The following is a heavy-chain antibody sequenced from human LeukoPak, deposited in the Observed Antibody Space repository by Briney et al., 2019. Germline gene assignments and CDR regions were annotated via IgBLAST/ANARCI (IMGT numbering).Heavy chain of an antibody. J-gene: IGHJ4*02. CDR3: AKQVDYGSGSRLTN. V-gene: IGHV3-30*18. CDR2: ISYDGSNK. Sequence: TGGSLRLSCAASGFTFSSYGMHWVRQAPGKGLEWVAVISYDGSNKYYADSVKGRFTISRDNSKNTLYLQMNSLRAEDTAVYYCAKQVDYGSGSRLTNWGQGTLVTDSS. CDR1: GFTFSSYG. D-gene: IGHD3-10*01.